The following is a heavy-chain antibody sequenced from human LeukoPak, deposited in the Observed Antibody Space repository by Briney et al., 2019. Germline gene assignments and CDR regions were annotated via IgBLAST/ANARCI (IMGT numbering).Heavy chain of an antibody. CDR3: ARRMATVTAAFDI. CDR1: GDSLTSHF. J-gene: IGHJ3*02. V-gene: IGHV4-59*08. D-gene: IGHD5-24*01. Sequence: SETLSLTCNVSGDSLTSHFWSWIRQTPGKGLEWIGYVFHSGTTNYSPSLKSRVTISLDTSKKQFYLRLASVTAAATAVYYCARRMATVTAAFDIWGRGTMVSVSS. CDR2: VFHSGTT.